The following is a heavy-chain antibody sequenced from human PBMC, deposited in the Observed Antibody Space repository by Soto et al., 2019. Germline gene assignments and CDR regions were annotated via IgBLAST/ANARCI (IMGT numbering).Heavy chain of an antibody. V-gene: IGHV4-30-4*01. CDR2: IYYSGST. Sequence: QVQLQESGPGLVKPSQTLSLTSTVSGGSISSGDYYWSWIRQPPGKGLEWIGYIYYSGSTYYNPSLKSRVSISADTSKNQFSLSLISVTAADTAVYFCASGKMTSINFDYWGQGNMVTVSS. J-gene: IGHJ4*02. D-gene: IGHD3-3*02. CDR3: ASGKMTSINFDY. CDR1: GGSISSGDYY.